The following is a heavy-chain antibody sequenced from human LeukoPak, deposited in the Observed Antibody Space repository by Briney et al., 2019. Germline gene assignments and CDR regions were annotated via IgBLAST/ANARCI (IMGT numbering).Heavy chain of an antibody. CDR3: ARGHSSSWYLAFDI. V-gene: IGHV4-4*07. J-gene: IGHJ3*02. CDR1: GGSISSYY. Sequence: SETLSLTCTVSGGSISSYYWSWIRQPAGKGQEWSGRIYTSGSTNYNPSLKSRVTMSVDTSKNQFSLKLSSVTAADTAVYYCARGHSSSWYLAFDIWGQGTMVTVSS. D-gene: IGHD6-13*01. CDR2: IYTSGST.